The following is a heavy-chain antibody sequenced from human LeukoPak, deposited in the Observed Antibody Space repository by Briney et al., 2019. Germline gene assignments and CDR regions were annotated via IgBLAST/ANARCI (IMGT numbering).Heavy chain of an antibody. D-gene: IGHD2-2*01. V-gene: IGHV4-31*03. J-gene: IGHJ4*02. CDR1: GVSISSGGYC. CDR2: ICFSGST. Sequence: SQTLSLICTVSGVSISSGGYCWSWIRQHPGKGLEWIGYICFSGSTYYNLSLKSRVTISVDTSKNQFSLNLSSVTAADTAVYYCARVVRYCSSSSCTERNHFDYWGQGTLVTVSS. CDR3: ARVVRYCSSSSCTERNHFDY.